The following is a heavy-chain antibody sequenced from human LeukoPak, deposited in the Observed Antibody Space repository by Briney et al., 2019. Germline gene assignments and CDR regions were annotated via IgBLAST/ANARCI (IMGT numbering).Heavy chain of an antibody. CDR1: GGSFSGYY. D-gene: IGHD4-17*01. CDR3: ARDHGYGDPFDY. V-gene: IGHV4-34*01. CDR2: INHSGST. Sequence: SETLSLTCAVYGGSFSGYYWSWIRQPPGKGLEWIGEINHSGSTNYNPSLKSRVTISVDTSKNQFSLKLSSVTAADTALYYCARDHGYGDPFDYWGQGTLVTVSS. J-gene: IGHJ4*02.